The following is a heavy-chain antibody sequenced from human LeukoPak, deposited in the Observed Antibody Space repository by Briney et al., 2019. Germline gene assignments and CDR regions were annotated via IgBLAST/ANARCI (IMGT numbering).Heavy chain of an antibody. CDR2: IIPIFGTA. D-gene: IGHD2-2*01. Sequence: SVKVSCKASGGTFSSYAISWVRQAPGQGLEWMGGIIPIFGTANYAQKFQGRVTITADKSTSTAYMELSSLRSEDTAVYYCARVRGGRSEYQLLFYYYYYMDVWGKGTTVTVSS. CDR1: GGTFSSYA. J-gene: IGHJ6*03. CDR3: ARVRGGRSEYQLLFYYYYYMDV. V-gene: IGHV1-69*06.